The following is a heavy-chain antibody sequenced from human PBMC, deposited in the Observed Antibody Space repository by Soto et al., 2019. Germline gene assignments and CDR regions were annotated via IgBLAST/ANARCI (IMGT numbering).Heavy chain of an antibody. CDR1: GFTFSSYA. CDR3: ATSGYCSSTSCYAPISDY. Sequence: GGSLRLSCAASGFTFSSYAMSWVRQAPGKGLEWVSAISGSGGSTYYADSVKGRFTISRDNSKNTLYLQMNSLRAEDTAVYYCATSGYCSSTSCYAPISDYRGQGTPVTVSS. V-gene: IGHV3-23*01. CDR2: ISGSGGST. D-gene: IGHD2-2*01. J-gene: IGHJ4*02.